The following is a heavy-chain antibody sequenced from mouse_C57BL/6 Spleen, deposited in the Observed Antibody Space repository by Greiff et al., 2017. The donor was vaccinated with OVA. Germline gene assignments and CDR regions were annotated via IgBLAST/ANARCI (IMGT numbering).Heavy chain of an antibody. J-gene: IGHJ2*01. CDR3: AIGILTGPYFDY. CDR1: GYTFTSYW. CDR2: IYPSDSET. Sequence: QVQLQQPGAELVRPGSSVKLSCKASGYTFTSYWMDWVKQRPGQGLEWIGNIYPSDSETHYNQKFKDKATLTVDKSSSTAYMHLSSLTSEDSAVYYCAIGILTGPYFDYWGQGTTLTVSS. V-gene: IGHV1-61*01. D-gene: IGHD4-1*01.